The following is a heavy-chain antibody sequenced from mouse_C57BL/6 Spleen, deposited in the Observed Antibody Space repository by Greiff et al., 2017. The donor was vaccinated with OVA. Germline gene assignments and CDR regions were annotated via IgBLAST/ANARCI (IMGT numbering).Heavy chain of an antibody. CDR1: GFSLSTFCMG. CDR2: IWWYGDK. D-gene: IGHD1-1*01. J-gene: IGHJ3*01. Sequence: QVPLKESGPGILQPSQTLSLTCSFSGFSLSTFCMGVGWLRQPSGMGLEWLAHIWWYGDKYYNPALNSRPPISKETSKNQVFLKIAKVDTADTATYYGARIEDYYGRRDFAYWGQGTLVTVSA. CDR3: ARIEDYYGRRDFAY. V-gene: IGHV8-8*01.